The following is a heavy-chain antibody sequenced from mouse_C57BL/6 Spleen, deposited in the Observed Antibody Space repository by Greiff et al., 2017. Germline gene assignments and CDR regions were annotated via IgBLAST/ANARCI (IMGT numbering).Heavy chain of an antibody. CDR2: IDPENGDT. V-gene: IGHV14-4*01. CDR1: GFNIKDDY. CDR3: TTRYGSSFDY. Sequence: EVQLQQSGAELVRPGASVKLSCTASGFNIKDDYMHWVKQRPEQGLEWIGWIDPENGDTEYASKFQGKATIPADTSSNTAYLQLSSLTSEDTAVYYCTTRYGSSFDYWGQGTTLTVSS. D-gene: IGHD1-1*01. J-gene: IGHJ2*01.